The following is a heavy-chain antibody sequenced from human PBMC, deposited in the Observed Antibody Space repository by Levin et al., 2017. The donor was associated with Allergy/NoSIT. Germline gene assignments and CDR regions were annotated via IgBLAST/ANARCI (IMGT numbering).Heavy chain of an antibody. D-gene: IGHD1-26*01. CDR3: AGQVGAMDFDY. V-gene: IGHV4-30-2*01. J-gene: IGHJ4*02. CDR1: GGSISSGGYS. Sequence: SETLSLTCAVSGGSISSGGYSWSWIRQPPGKGLEWIGYIYHSGSTYYNPSLKSRVTISVDRSKNQFSLKLSSVTAADTAVYYCAGQVGAMDFDYWGQGTLVTVSS. CDR2: IYHSGST.